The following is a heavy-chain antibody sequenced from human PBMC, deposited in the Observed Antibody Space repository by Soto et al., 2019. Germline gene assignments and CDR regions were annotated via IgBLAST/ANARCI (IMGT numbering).Heavy chain of an antibody. CDR1: GYTFTSYY. CDR2: INPRGGST. V-gene: IGHV1-46*01. J-gene: IGHJ3*02. D-gene: IGHD3-3*01. Sequence: ASVKVSCKASGYTFTSYYMHWVRQAPGQGLEWMGIINPRGGSTRYAQKFQGRVTMTRDTSSSTVYMELSSLRSEDTAVYYCEGLSDFWSGCDNDGMREGDAFDIWGQGTMVTVSS. CDR3: EGLSDFWSGCDNDGMREGDAFDI.